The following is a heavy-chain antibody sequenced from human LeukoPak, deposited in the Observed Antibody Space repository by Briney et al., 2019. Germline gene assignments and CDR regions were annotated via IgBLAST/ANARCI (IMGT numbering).Heavy chain of an antibody. CDR3: ARRAYSSGYYYFDY. CDR1: GGSISSNY. Sequence: SETLSLTCTVSGGSISSNYWSWIRQPPGEGLEWIGYIYYSGSTIYNPSLKSRVTISVVTSKNQFSLKLSSVTAADTAVYYCARRAYSSGYYYFDYWGQGTLVTVSS. CDR2: IYYSGST. V-gene: IGHV4-59*01. D-gene: IGHD3-22*01. J-gene: IGHJ4*02.